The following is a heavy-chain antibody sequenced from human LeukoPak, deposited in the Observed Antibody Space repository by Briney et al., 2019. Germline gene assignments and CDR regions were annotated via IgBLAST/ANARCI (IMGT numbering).Heavy chain of an antibody. CDR3: ATDLMATNPGAAFDI. CDR1: GYTLTELS. V-gene: IGHV1-24*01. Sequence: GASVKVSCKVSGYTLTELSMHWVRQAPGKGLEWMGGFDPEDGETIYAQKFQGRVTMTEDTSTDTAYMELSSLRSEDTAVYYCATDLMATNPGAAFDIWGQGKMVTVSS. CDR2: FDPEDGET. J-gene: IGHJ3*02. D-gene: IGHD5-24*01.